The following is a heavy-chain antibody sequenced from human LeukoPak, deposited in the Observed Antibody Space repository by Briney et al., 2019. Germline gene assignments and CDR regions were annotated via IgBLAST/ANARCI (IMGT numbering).Heavy chain of an antibody. CDR2: IIPIFGTA. J-gene: IGHJ5*02. CDR3: ARGTTTVENWFDP. CDR1: GGTFSSYA. D-gene: IGHD4-23*01. V-gene: IGHV1-69*05. Sequence: GASVKVSCKASGGTFSSYAISWVRQAPGQGLEWMGGIIPIFGTANYAQKFQGRVTITTDESTSTAHMELSSLRSEDTAVYYCARGTTTVENWFDPWGQGTLVTVSS.